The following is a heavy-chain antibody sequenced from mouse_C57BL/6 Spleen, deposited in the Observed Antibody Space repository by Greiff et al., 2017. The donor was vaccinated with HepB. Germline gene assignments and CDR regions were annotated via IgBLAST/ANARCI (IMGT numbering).Heavy chain of an antibody. CDR1: GYTFTSYD. CDR3: ARRGDYDLAWFAY. Sequence: VQLQQSGPELVKPGASVKLSCKASGYTFTSYDINWVKQRPGQGLEWIGWIYPRDGSTKYNEKFKGQATLTVDTSSSTAYMELHSLTSEDAAVYFCARRGDYDLAWFAYWGQGTLVTVSA. J-gene: IGHJ3*01. V-gene: IGHV1-85*01. D-gene: IGHD2-4*01. CDR2: IYPRDGST.